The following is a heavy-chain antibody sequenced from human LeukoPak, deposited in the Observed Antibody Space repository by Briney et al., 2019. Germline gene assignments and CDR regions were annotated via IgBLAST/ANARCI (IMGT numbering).Heavy chain of an antibody. J-gene: IGHJ4*02. D-gene: IGHD6-19*01. V-gene: IGHV4-38-2*02. CDR3: ARRHSSGWFYY. Sequence: SETLSLTCTVSGYSISNGYYWDWIRQPPGRGLEWIGNIYRSGSTSYNPSLKSRVTISVDTSENHFSLKVNSVTAADTAVYYCARRHSSGWFYYWGQGTLVTVSS. CDR2: IYRSGST. CDR1: GYSISNGYY.